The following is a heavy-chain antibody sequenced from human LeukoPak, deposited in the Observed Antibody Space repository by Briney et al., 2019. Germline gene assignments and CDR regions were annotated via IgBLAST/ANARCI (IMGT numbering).Heavy chain of an antibody. V-gene: IGHV3-66*01. J-gene: IGHJ6*02. Sequence: GGSLRLSCAASGFTVSINYMSWARQAPGEGLEWASVIDSGGSTNYADSVKGRFTISRDNSKNTLYLQMNSLRAEDTAVYYCARETSHDMNAMDVWGQGTTVTVSS. D-gene: IGHD3-22*01. CDR2: IDSGGST. CDR1: GFTVSINY. CDR3: ARETSHDMNAMDV.